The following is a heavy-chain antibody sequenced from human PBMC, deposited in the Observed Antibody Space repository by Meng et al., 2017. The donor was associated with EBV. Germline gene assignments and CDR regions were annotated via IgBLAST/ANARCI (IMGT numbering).Heavy chain of an antibody. D-gene: IGHD3-9*01. CDR3: ARVSPKRYFDYLAPPDY. CDR2: LHHSGST. CDR1: GGSVNGYF. J-gene: IGHJ4*02. V-gene: IGHV4-34*01. Sequence: QVQLQQWGAGLLKPSETLSLTCAVYGGSVNGYFWSWIRPPPGKGLEWIGELHHSGSTNYNPSLKSRLRISVDTSKNQFSLNLTSVTAADTAVYYCARVSPKRYFDYLAPPDYWGQGTLATVSS.